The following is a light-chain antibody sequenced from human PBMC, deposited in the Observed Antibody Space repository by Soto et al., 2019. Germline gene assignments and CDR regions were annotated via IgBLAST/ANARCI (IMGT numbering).Light chain of an antibody. CDR3: QHYNSYSEA. J-gene: IGKJ1*01. Sequence: DIQMTQSPSTLSSSVGDRVTITCRASQSISRGLAWYQQKPGKAPKLLIYKASTLKSGVPSRFSGSGSGTEFTLTISSLQPDDFATYYCQHYNSYSEAFGQGAKVDIK. CDR2: KAS. V-gene: IGKV1-5*03. CDR1: QSISRG.